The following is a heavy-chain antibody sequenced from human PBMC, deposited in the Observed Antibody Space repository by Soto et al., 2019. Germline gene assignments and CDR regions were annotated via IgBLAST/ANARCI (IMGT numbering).Heavy chain of an antibody. CDR3: ARHDAAPKLQNHMGV. CDR1: GGPRSSYY. J-gene: IGHJ6*02. CDR2: IYTSVST. V-gene: IGHV4-4*07. Sequence: AEILFPTCTASGGPRSSYYSSWIRQPAGKGLEWSGRIYTSVSTWYTPSLNHLVTISVDTSKNQFSLELSSVTAADTAMYYCARHDAAPKLQNHMGVSGQGSTV. D-gene: IGHD1-1*01.